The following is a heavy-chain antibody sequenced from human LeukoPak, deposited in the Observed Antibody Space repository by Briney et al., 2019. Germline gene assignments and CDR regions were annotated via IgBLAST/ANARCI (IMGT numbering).Heavy chain of an antibody. CDR1: GYSFTSYW. Sequence: GESLKISCKASGYSFTSYWIGWVRQMPGKGLEWMGRIDPSDSYTNYSPSFQGHVTISADKSISTAYLQWSSLKASDTAMYYCARLDYDSSGIHDYWGQGTLVTVSS. CDR3: ARLDYDSSGIHDY. J-gene: IGHJ4*02. CDR2: IDPSDSYT. D-gene: IGHD3-22*01. V-gene: IGHV5-10-1*01.